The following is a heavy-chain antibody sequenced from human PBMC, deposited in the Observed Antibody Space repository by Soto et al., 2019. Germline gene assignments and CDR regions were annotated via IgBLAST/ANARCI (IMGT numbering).Heavy chain of an antibody. D-gene: IGHD3-10*01. J-gene: IGHJ4*02. CDR1: GYNFINYG. V-gene: IGHV1-18*01. Sequence: ASVKVSCKASGYNFINYGITWVGQAPGQGLEWMGWIRVHNGNTNYAQKLQGRVTMTTDTSTSTAYMELRSLRSDDTAVYYCVRDLDGSGSYYTDYWGPGTLVTVSS. CDR3: VRDLDGSGSYYTDY. CDR2: IRVHNGNT.